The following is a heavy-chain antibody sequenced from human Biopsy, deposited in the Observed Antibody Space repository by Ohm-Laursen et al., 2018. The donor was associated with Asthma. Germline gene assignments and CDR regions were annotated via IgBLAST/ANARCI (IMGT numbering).Heavy chain of an antibody. D-gene: IGHD7-27*01. J-gene: IGHJ5*02. Sequence: ASVKVSCKTSAYTFIGYHLHWVRRAPGEGLEWMGRINPNGGATIYAQKFQGRVTMTRDTSIGTAYMELSRLTSDDTAVYYCARVQKSPGDRWFDPWGQETLVTVSS. CDR3: ARVQKSPGDRWFDP. V-gene: IGHV1-2*06. CDR2: INPNGGAT. CDR1: AYTFIGYH.